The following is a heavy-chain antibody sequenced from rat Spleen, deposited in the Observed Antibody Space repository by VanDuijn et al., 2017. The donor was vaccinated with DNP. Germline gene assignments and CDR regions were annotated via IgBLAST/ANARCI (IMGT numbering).Heavy chain of an antibody. D-gene: IGHD5-1*01. CDR2: ITYDGRST. V-gene: IGHV5-7*01. J-gene: IGHJ2*01. Sequence: EVQLVESGGGLVQPGRSLKLSCAASGFTFSDYNMAWVRQAPKKGLEWVATITYDGRSTYYRDSMKGRFTIPRDNAENTVYLQMNSLRSEDTATYYCAKDGRTGSWGYWGQGVMVTVSS. CDR1: GFTFSDYN. CDR3: AKDGRTGSWGY.